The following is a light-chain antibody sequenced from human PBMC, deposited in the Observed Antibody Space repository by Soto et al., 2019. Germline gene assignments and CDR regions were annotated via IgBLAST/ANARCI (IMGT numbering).Light chain of an antibody. CDR3: QQYNNWPLT. V-gene: IGKV3-15*01. J-gene: IGKJ1*01. CDR1: QSDSSN. Sequence: EIVMTQSPATLSVSPGERATLSCRASQSDSSNLAWYQQKPGQAPRLLIYGASTRATGIPARFSGSGSGKEFTLTISSLQSENFAVYYCQQYNNWPLTFCQGNKVEIK. CDR2: GAS.